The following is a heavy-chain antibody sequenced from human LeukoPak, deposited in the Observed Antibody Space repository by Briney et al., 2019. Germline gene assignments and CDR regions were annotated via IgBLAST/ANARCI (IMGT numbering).Heavy chain of an antibody. CDR1: GFTVSTNH. J-gene: IGHJ4*02. Sequence: GGSLRLSCAVSGFTVSTNHITWVRQAPGKGLECVSVIYGGGSTYYADSVKGRFTISRDSSKNTVYLQMNSLRVEDTAVYYCAGAGGYSGYGSQGTLVTVSS. V-gene: IGHV3-66*01. CDR3: AGAGGYSGY. CDR2: IYGGGST. D-gene: IGHD5-12*01.